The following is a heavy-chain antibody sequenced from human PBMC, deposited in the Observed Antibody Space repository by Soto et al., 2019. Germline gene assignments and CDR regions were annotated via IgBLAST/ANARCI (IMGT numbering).Heavy chain of an antibody. CDR2: INHSGST. D-gene: IGHD3-9*01. Sequence: SETLSLTCTVSGGSISSSSYYWSWIRQPPGKGLEWIGEINHSGSTNYNPSLKSRVTISVDTSKNQFSLKPSSVTAADAAVYYCARGHLAYYDILTGYFDYWGQGTLVTVSS. CDR3: ARGHLAYYDILTGYFDY. J-gene: IGHJ4*02. CDR1: GGSISSSSYY. V-gene: IGHV4-39*07.